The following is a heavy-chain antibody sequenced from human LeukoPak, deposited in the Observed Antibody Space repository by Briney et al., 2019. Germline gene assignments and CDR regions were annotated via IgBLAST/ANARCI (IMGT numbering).Heavy chain of an antibody. J-gene: IGHJ4*02. D-gene: IGHD6-6*01. CDR3: ARGSSSSSIDY. CDR2: MNPNSGGT. CDR1: GYTFTSYD. V-gene: IGHV1-2*02. Sequence: ASMKVSCKASGYTFTSYDINWVRQATGQGLEWMGWMNPNSGGTNYAQKFQGRVTMTRDTSISTAYMELSRLRSDDTAVYYCARGSSSSSIDYWGQGTLVTVSS.